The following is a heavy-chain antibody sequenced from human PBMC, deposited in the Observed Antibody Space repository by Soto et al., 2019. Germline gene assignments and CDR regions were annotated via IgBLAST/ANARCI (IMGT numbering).Heavy chain of an antibody. CDR1: GLTVSSNY. D-gene: IGHD6-13*01. CDR3: ARAPLSSSWYFAAFDI. V-gene: IGHV3-53*01. Sequence: PGGSLRLSCAASGLTVSSNYMSWVRQAPGKGLEWVSVIYSGGSTYYADSVKGRFTISRDNSKNTLYLQMNSLRAEDTAVYYCARAPLSSSWYFAAFDIWGQGTMVTVSS. CDR2: IYSGGST. J-gene: IGHJ3*02.